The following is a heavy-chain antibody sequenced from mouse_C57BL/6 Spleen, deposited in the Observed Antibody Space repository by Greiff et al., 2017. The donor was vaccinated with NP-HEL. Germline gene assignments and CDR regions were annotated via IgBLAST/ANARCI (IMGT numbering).Heavy chain of an antibody. D-gene: IGHD4-1*01. CDR1: GYSFTGYY. CDR3: ARSGWDSYFDY. J-gene: IGHJ2*01. CDR2: INPSTGGT. V-gene: IGHV1-42*01. Sequence: VQLQQSGPELVQPGASVKISCKASGYSFTGYYLNWVKQSPDTSLEWIGEINPSTGGTTYNQQFQAKATLTVDQSSSTAYMQLKIMTAEDSAVYCCARSGWDSYFDYWGKGTTLTVSS.